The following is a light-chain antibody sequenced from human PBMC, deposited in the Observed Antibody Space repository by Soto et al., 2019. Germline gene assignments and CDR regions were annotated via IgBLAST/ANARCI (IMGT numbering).Light chain of an antibody. J-gene: IGKJ5*01. CDR2: GAS. Sequence: EIVLTQSPGTLSLSPGERATLSCRSSQSVSNNYLAWYQQKPGQAPRLLIYGASNRATGIPDRFSGSGSGTDFTLTISRLEPEDFEVYYCQQRSNSPLTFGQGTRLEIK. V-gene: IGKV3D-20*02. CDR3: QQRSNSPLT. CDR1: QSVSNNY.